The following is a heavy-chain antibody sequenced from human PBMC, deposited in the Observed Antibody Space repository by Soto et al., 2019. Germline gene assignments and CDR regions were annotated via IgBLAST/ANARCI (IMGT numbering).Heavy chain of an antibody. J-gene: IGHJ4*02. D-gene: IGHD3-22*01. CDR3: ARHPDYYDSSGYYYFDY. CDR2: IYYSGST. V-gene: IGHV4-39*01. Sequence: SETLSLTCTVSGGSISSSSYYWGWIRQPPGKGLEWIGSIYYSGSTYYNPSLKSRVTISVDTSKNQFSLKLSSVTAADTAVYYCARHPDYYDSSGYYYFDYWGQGTLVTVSS. CDR1: GGSISSSSYY.